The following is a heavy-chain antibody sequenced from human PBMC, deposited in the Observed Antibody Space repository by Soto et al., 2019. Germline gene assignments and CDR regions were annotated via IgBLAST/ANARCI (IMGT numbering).Heavy chain of an antibody. D-gene: IGHD2-2*01. Sequence: QVQLVESGGGVVQPGRSLRLSCEASGFTFSSYGMHWVRQAPGKGLEWVAVISYDGANKYYADSVKGRFTISRDNSKSTLYLQMNSLRAEDTAVFYCAKAPALYCSTISCLNWFDPWGQGTLVTVSS. CDR1: GFTFSSYG. CDR3: AKAPALYCSTISCLNWFDP. J-gene: IGHJ5*02. V-gene: IGHV3-30*18. CDR2: ISYDGANK.